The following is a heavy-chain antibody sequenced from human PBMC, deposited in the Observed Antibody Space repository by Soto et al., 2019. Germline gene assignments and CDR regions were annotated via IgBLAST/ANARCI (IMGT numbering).Heavy chain of an antibody. CDR2: IRSKANSYAT. CDR3: TRHVYGALVPAAIHYYYGMDV. J-gene: IGHJ6*02. Sequence: GGSLRLSCAASGFTFSGSAMHWVRQASGKGLEWVGRIRSKANSYATAYAASVKGRFTISRDDSKNTAYLQMNSLKTEDTAVYYCTRHVYGALVPAAIHYYYGMDVWGQGTTVTVS. V-gene: IGHV3-73*01. CDR1: GFTFSGSA. D-gene: IGHD2-2*01.